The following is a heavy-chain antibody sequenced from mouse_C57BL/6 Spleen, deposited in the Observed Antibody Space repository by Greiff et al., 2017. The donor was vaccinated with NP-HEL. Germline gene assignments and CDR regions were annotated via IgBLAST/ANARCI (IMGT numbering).Heavy chain of an antibody. V-gene: IGHV1-19*01. D-gene: IGHD1-1*01. CDR2: INPYNGGT. CDR3: ARIDYGSSYPFDY. Sequence: EVQLQQSGPVLVKPGASVKMSCKASGYTFTDYYMNWVKQSHGKSLEWIGVINPYNGGTSYNQKFKGKATLTVDKSSSTAYMELNSLTSEDSAVYYCARIDYGSSYPFDYWGQGTTLTVSS. J-gene: IGHJ2*01. CDR1: GYTFTDYY.